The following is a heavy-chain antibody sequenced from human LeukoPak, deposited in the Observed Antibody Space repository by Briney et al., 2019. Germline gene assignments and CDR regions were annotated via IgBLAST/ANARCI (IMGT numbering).Heavy chain of an antibody. V-gene: IGHV3-30*18. CDR3: AKDYVVATSTHIV. CDR1: GFTFSSYG. Sequence: GGSLRLSCAASGFTFSSYGMHWVRQAPGKGLEWVAGISYDGSNKYYADSVKGRFTISRDNSKNTLYLQMNSLRAEDTAVYYCAKDYVVATSTHIVWGQGTLVTVSS. J-gene: IGHJ4*02. CDR2: ISYDGSNK. D-gene: IGHD5-12*01.